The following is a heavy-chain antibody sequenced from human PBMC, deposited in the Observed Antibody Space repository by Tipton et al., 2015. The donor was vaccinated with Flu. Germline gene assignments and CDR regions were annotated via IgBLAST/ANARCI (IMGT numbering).Heavy chain of an antibody. CDR2: MYYSGST. CDR3: VRDVYGTDAFEI. CDR1: GGSISSGGYY. V-gene: IGHV4-31*03. D-gene: IGHD2-8*01. J-gene: IGHJ3*02. Sequence: TLSLTCTVSGGSISSGGYYWSWIRQHPGKGLEWIGYMYYSGSTYYNPSLKSRVTISVDTSKNQFSLKLSSVTAADTAVYYCVRDVYGTDAFEIWGQGTKVTVPS.